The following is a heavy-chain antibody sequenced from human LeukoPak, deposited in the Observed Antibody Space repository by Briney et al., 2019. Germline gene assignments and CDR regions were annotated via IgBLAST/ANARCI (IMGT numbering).Heavy chain of an antibody. D-gene: IGHD5-18*01. J-gene: IGHJ4*02. CDR1: GFTFSSYG. CDR3: AKVSLGYSYGRPPFDY. CDR2: IRYDGSNK. Sequence: TGGSLRLSCAASGFTFSSYGMHWVRQAPGKGLEWVAFIRYDGSNKYYADSVKGRFTISRDNSKNTLYLQMNSLRAEDTAVYYCAKVSLGYSYGRPPFDYWGQGTLVTASS. V-gene: IGHV3-30*02.